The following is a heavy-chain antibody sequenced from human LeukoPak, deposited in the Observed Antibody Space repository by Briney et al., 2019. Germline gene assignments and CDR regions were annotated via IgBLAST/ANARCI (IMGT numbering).Heavy chain of an antibody. Sequence: KPGESLKISCKGSGYSFTSYWIGWVRQMPGKGLEWMGIIYPGDSDTRYSPSFQGQVTISADKSISTAYLQWSSLKASDTAMYYCAGPRRSRYSSSWHYFDYWGQGTLVTVSS. D-gene: IGHD6-13*01. V-gene: IGHV5-51*01. CDR2: IYPGDSDT. J-gene: IGHJ4*02. CDR3: AGPRRSRYSSSWHYFDY. CDR1: GYSFTSYW.